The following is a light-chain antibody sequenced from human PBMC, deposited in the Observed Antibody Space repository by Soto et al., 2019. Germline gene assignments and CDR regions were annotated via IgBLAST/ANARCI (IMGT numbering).Light chain of an antibody. V-gene: IGKV1-5*01. CDR1: QSVSSW. J-gene: IGKJ2*01. CDR3: QQYNSYPMYT. CDR2: DAS. Sequence: IQMTQSPSTLSASVGDRVTITCRASQSVSSWLAWYQQKPGKAPKLLIYDASSLESGVPSRFSGSGSGTEFTLTISSLQPDDFATYYCQQYNSYPMYTFGQGTKPEIK.